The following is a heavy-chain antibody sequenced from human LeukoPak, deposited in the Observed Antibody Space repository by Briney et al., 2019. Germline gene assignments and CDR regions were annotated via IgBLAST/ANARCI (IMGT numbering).Heavy chain of an antibody. J-gene: IGHJ2*01. D-gene: IGHD6-19*01. CDR2: FTGSGGST. CDR3: AKARGSGYYSSFDL. V-gene: IGHV3-23*01. Sequence: GGSLRLSCVASGVIVGTTYLSWGREAPGTGVGWGSAFTGSGGSTYYADSVKGRFTISRDNSKNTLFLQMNSLRAEDTAVYYCAKARGSGYYSSFDLWGRGTLVTVSS. CDR1: GVIVGTTY.